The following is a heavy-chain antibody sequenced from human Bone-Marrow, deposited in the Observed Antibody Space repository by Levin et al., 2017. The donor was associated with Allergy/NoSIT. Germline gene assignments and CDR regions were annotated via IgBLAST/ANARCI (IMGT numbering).Heavy chain of an antibody. D-gene: IGHD3-16*02. J-gene: IGHJ6*02. CDR1: GFTFSSYT. Sequence: SGGSLRLSCATSGFTFSSYTMSWVRQAPGEGLEWVSAIGLSGGTTYYADSVKGRFTISRDNSQNTLYLEMNSLRAEDTAVYYCAKEGYNYVWGSYRYTPDMDVWGQGTTVTVSS. CDR2: IGLSGGTT. CDR3: AKEGYNYVWGSYRYTPDMDV. V-gene: IGHV3-23*01.